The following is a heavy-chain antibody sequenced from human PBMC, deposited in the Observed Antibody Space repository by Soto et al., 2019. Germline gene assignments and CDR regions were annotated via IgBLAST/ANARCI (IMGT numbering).Heavy chain of an antibody. V-gene: IGHV3-30-3*01. CDR1: GFTFSSYA. D-gene: IGHD6-19*01. J-gene: IGHJ1*01. Sequence: GGSLRLSCAASGFTFSSYAMHWVRQAPGKGLEWVAVISYDGSNKYYADSVKGRFTISRDNSKNTLYLQMNSLRAEDTAVYYCARAPAEWLVHSKRLRQEKYFQHWGQGTLFTVP. CDR2: ISYDGSNK. CDR3: ARAPAEWLVHSKRLRQEKYFQH.